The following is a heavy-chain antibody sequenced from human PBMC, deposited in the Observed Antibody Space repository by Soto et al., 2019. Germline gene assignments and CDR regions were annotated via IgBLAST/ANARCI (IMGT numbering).Heavy chain of an antibody. CDR2: IIPIIDTS. D-gene: IGHD2-21*01. CDR1: GGSLTTYG. V-gene: IGHV1-18*01. J-gene: IGHJ4*03. Sequence: GASVKVSCKVSGGSLTTYGINWVRQVPGQGLEWMGWIIPIIDTSNYAQKLQGRVTMTTDTSTSTAYMELRGLRSDDTAVYYCARPRAAAIYIWGQGTMLTVSS. CDR3: ARPRAAAIYI.